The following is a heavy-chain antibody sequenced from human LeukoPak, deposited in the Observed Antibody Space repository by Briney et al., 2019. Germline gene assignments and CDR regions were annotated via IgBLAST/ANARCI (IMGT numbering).Heavy chain of an antibody. Sequence: GRSLRLSCAASGFTFTNYAMHWVRQTPGKGLEWVALISSDGSKNIYADPVKGRFTVSRDNSKNTLYLQMSSLGAEDTAVYYCVKGLVQTTMSYSVDYWGQGALVTVSS. CDR1: GFTFTNYA. D-gene: IGHD1-1*01. CDR3: VKGLVQTTMSYSVDY. CDR2: ISSDGSKN. J-gene: IGHJ4*02. V-gene: IGHV3-30*18.